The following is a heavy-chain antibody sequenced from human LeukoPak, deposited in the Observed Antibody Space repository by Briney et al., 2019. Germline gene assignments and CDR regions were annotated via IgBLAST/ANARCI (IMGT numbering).Heavy chain of an antibody. CDR2: IIPIFGAA. CDR1: GGTFSSYA. Sequence: SVKVSCKASGGTFSSYAISWVRQAPGQGLEWMGGIIPIFGAANYAQKFQGRVTITADESTSTAYMELSSLRSEDTAVYYCARGLDWNHAYFDCWGQGTLVTVSS. D-gene: IGHD1-1*01. CDR3: ARGLDWNHAYFDC. J-gene: IGHJ4*02. V-gene: IGHV1-69*13.